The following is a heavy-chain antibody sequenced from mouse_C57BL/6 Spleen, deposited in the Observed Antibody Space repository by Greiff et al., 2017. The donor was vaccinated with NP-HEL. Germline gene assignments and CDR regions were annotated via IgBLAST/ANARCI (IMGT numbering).Heavy chain of an antibody. CDR3: ARSLDDYDPGAY. CDR1: GYAFSSSW. Sequence: QVQLQQSGPELVKPGASVKISCKASGYAFSSSWMNWVKQRPGKGLEWIGRIYPGDGDTNYNGKFKGKATLTADKSSSTAYMQLSSLTSEDSAVYFCARSLDDYDPGAYWGQGTLVTVSA. CDR2: IYPGDGDT. V-gene: IGHV1-82*01. D-gene: IGHD2-4*01. J-gene: IGHJ3*01.